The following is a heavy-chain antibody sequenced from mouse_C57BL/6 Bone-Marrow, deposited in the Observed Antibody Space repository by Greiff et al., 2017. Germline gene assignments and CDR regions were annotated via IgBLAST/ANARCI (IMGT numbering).Heavy chain of an antibody. Sequence: VQLQQPGAELVKPGASVKLSCKASGYTFTSYWMHWVKQSPGKSLEWIGDINPNNGGTIYNQKFKGKATLTVDKSSSTAYMGLRNLTSEDTAVYYCARRRDWVDYGGQGTSLTVSA. V-gene: IGHV1-18*01. CDR1: GYTFTSYW. CDR3: ARRRDWVDY. CDR2: INPNNGGT. J-gene: IGHJ2*03. D-gene: IGHD4-1*01.